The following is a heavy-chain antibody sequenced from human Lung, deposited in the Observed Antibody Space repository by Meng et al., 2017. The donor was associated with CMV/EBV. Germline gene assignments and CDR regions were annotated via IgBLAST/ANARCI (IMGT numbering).Heavy chain of an antibody. J-gene: IGHJ6*02. CDR3: ARVGYSNAPAHYYYGLDV. CDR1: GFTFSDFY. D-gene: IGHD6-13*01. V-gene: IGHV3-11*04. Sequence: SCAASGFTFSDFYMTWIRQAPGKGLEWVSYISKRGDTIYYADSLKGRFTISRDNAENSLYLQMNNLRAEDTAVYYCARVGYSNAPAHYYYGLDVXGQGXTVTVSS. CDR2: ISKRGDTI.